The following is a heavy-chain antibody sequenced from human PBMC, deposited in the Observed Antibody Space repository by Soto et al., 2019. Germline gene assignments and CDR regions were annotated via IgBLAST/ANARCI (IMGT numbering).Heavy chain of an antibody. CDR2: ISYDGTSK. Sequence: GGSLRLSCAASGFTFSSYAMHWVRQAPGKGLERVAFISYDGTSKYYADSVRGRFTISRDNSKNTLYVQMNSLRAGDTALYYCARDEQPGIAAGGTGSXWGQGTLVTV. CDR1: GFTFSSYA. J-gene: IGHJ4*02. CDR3: ARDEQPGIAAGGTGSX. V-gene: IGHV3-30-3*01. D-gene: IGHD6-13*01.